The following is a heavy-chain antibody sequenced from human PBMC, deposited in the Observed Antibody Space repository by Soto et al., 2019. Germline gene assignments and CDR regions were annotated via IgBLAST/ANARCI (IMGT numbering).Heavy chain of an antibody. CDR3: TRRGYGMDV. CDR1: GFTFSSYA. V-gene: IGHV3-30-3*01. CDR2: ISYDGSNK. J-gene: IGHJ6*02. Sequence: QVQLVESGGGVVQPGRSLRLSCAASGFTFSSYAMHWVRQAPGKGLEWVAFISYDGSNKYYADSVKGRFTISRDNSKNTLYLPMNSLRGEDTAVYYCTRRGYGMDVWGQGTTVTGS.